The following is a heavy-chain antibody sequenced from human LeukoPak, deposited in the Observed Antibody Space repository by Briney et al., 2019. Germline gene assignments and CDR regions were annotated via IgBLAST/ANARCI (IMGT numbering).Heavy chain of an antibody. CDR1: GFTFSSSA. J-gene: IGHJ4*02. CDR3: GLASPAATGMGIDY. CDR2: ISASGGST. D-gene: IGHD6-13*01. Sequence: PGGSLRLSCAASGFTFSSSAMSWVRQVPGKGLEWVSGISASGGSTYYADSVRGRFTISRDNSKNTLYVQMNSLRDEDTAVYYCGLASPAATGMGIDYWGQGALVTVSS. V-gene: IGHV3-23*01.